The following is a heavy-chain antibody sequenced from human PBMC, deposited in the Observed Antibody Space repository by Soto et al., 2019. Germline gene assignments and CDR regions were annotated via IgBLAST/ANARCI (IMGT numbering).Heavy chain of an antibody. V-gene: IGHV3-23*01. CDR1: GFSFGSYA. CDR2: ISGSDGKT. Sequence: GGYLRLSCVASGFSFGSYALSWVRQAPGKGLEWVSTISGSDGKTFYADSVKGRFSISRDTSQSTLYLQMNSLRADDTAMYYCARWSYLDYWGQGTRVTVSS. J-gene: IGHJ4*02. CDR3: ARWSYLDY. D-gene: IGHD3-3*01.